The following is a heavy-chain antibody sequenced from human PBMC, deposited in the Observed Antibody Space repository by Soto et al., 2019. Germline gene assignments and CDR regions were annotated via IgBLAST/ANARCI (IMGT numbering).Heavy chain of an antibody. V-gene: IGHV4-4*02. Sequence: SETLSLTCAVSGGSISSSFRWNWVRQSPGQGLEWIGRIYHGGSTNYNPSLKNRVTISLDKSKNQFSLRLTSVTAADTAVYYCARDMHAGFTHYFDPWGQGTLVTVSS. J-gene: IGHJ5*02. CDR2: IYHGGST. D-gene: IGHD1-26*01. CDR1: GGSISSSFR. CDR3: ARDMHAGFTHYFDP.